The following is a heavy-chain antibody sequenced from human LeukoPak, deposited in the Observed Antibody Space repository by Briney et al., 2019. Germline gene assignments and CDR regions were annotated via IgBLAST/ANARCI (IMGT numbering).Heavy chain of an antibody. J-gene: IGHJ3*02. V-gene: IGHV3-21*01. Sequence: PGGSLRLSCAASGFTFSSYSMNWVRQAPGKGLEWVSSISSSSSYIYYADSVKGRFTISRDNAKNSLYLQMNSLRAEDTAVYYCARDPGYCSGGSCYFEHIWGQGTMVTVPS. CDR3: ARDPGYCSGGSCYFEHI. CDR2: ISSSSSYI. CDR1: GFTFSSYS. D-gene: IGHD2-15*01.